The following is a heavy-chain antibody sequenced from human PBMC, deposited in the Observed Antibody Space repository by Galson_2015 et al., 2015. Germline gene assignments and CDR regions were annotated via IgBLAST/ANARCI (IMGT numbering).Heavy chain of an antibody. D-gene: IGHD3-22*01. CDR3: TTSGSSGPFDY. J-gene: IGHJ4*02. V-gene: IGHV3-15*01. Sequence: SLRLSCAASGFTFSNAWMSWVRQAPGKGLEWVGRIKSKTDGGTTDYAAPAKGRFTISRDDSKNTLYLQMNSLKTEDTAVYYCTTSGSSGPFDYWGQGTLVTVSS. CDR1: GFTFSNAW. CDR2: IKSKTDGGTT.